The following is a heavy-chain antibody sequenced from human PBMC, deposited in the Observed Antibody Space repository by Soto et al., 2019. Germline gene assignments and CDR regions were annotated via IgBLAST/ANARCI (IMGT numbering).Heavy chain of an antibody. CDR2: ISAYNGNT. V-gene: IGHV1-18*01. Sequence: ASVKVSCKASGYTFTSYGISWVRQAPGQGLEWMGWISAYNGNTNYAQKLQGRVTMTTDTSTSTAYMELSSLRSDDTAVYYCARYSGSEGAYYYYGMDVWGQGTTVTVSS. CDR3: ARYSGSEGAYYYYGMDV. CDR1: GYTFTSYG. J-gene: IGHJ6*02. D-gene: IGHD2-21*01.